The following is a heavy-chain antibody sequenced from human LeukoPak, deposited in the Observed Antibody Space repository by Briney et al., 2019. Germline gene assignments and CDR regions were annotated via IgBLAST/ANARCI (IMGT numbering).Heavy chain of an antibody. CDR3: AQRGVQGYMDV. D-gene: IGHD1-26*01. V-gene: IGHV3-20*04. Sequence: GGSLRLSCEDSGFSFGGFYMHWVRQAPGKGLEWVSSINGDGDHTVYAAPVKGQITISKDNSKNTLTLQMSSLRAEDTALYYCAQRGVQGYMDVWGKGTTVIVSS. CDR1: GFSFGGFY. J-gene: IGHJ6*03. CDR2: INGDGDHT.